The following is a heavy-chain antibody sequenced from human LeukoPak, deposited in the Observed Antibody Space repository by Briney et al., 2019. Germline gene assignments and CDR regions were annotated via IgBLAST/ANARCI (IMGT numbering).Heavy chain of an antibody. D-gene: IGHD1-1*01. V-gene: IGHV4-31*03. CDR2: IYYSGST. Sequence: SETLSLTCTVSGGSISSGGYYWSWIRQHPGKGLEWIGYIYYSGSTYYNPSLKSRVTISVDTSKNQFSLKPSSVTAADTAVYYCARDLWNHDRPDRTSWFDPWGQGTLVTVSS. J-gene: IGHJ5*02. CDR3: ARDLWNHDRPDRTSWFDP. CDR1: GGSISSGGYY.